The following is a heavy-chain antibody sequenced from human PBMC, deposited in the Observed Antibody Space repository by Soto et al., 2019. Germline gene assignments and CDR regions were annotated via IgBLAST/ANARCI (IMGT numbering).Heavy chain of an antibody. CDR3: ANEPN. J-gene: IGHJ4*02. V-gene: IGHV1-69*06. Sequence: QMQLVQSGAEVKKPGSSVKVSCKASGGTLTNFINYPINWVRQAPGQGLEWMGGIVPNIGTVNYAQKFQGRVTITADKSTGTAYMELSSLRSEDTAIYYCANEPNWGQGTLVTVSS. CDR2: IVPNIGTV. CDR1: GGTLTNFINYP.